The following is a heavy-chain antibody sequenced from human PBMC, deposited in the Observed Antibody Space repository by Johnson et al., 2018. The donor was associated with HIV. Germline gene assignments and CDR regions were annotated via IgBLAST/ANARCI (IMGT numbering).Heavy chain of an antibody. Sequence: VQLVESGGGLVQPGGSLRLSCAASGFTFSMYAMHWVRQAPGKGLESVSAISSNGGSTYYADSVKGRFTISRDNSKNTLYLQMDSLRAEDMAVYYCTIPYYYDSGGYQWGQGTMVTVSS. V-gene: IGHV3-64*07. CDR3: TIPYYYDSGGYQ. CDR1: GFTFSMYA. CDR2: ISSNGGST. J-gene: IGHJ3*01. D-gene: IGHD3-22*01.